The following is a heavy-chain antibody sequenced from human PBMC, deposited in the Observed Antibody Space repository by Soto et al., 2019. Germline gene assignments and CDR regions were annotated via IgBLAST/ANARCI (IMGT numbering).Heavy chain of an antibody. CDR3: ARGSSPYYDILTGLFDV. Sequence: SETLSLTCAVYGGSFSGYYWSWIRQPPGKGLEWIGEINHSGSTNYNPSLKSRVTISVDTSKNQFSLKLSSVTAADTAVYYCARGSSPYYDILTGLFDVWGKGTTVTVSS. D-gene: IGHD3-9*01. CDR1: GGSFSGYY. V-gene: IGHV4-34*01. CDR2: INHSGST. J-gene: IGHJ6*04.